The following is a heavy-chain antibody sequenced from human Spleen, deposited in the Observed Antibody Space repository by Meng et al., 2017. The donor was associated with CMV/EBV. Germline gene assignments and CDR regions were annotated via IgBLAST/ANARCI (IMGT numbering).Heavy chain of an antibody. D-gene: IGHD6-6*01. CDR3: AAPSHY. Sequence: GSLRLSCAVYGGSFSGYSWSWIRQSPGRGLEWIGEINHSGSTNYNPSLKSRVTISVDTPNKQFSLKLNSVTAADTAVYYCAAPSHYWGQGTLVTVSS. J-gene: IGHJ4*02. CDR1: GGSFSGYS. V-gene: IGHV4-34*01. CDR2: INHSGST.